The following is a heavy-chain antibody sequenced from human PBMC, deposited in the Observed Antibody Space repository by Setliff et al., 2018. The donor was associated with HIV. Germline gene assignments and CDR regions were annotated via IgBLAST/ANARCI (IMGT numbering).Heavy chain of an antibody. V-gene: IGHV3-23*01. CDR2: ISGSGGST. Sequence: GGSLRLSCAASGFTFNTYAMSWVRQAPGKGLEWVSVISGSGGSTFYADSVKGRFTISRDNSKNTLYLQMNRLRVEDTAVYYCAKDGISGGAYPPYYFDYWGHGTLGTAPQ. CDR3: AKDGISGGAYPPYYFDY. J-gene: IGHJ4*01. CDR1: GFTFNTYA. D-gene: IGHD2-15*01.